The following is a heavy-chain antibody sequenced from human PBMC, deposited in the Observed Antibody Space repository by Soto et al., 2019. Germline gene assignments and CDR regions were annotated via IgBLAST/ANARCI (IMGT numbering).Heavy chain of an antibody. J-gene: IGHJ4*02. CDR2: IDPSNSYI. CDR1: GYSFTTHW. Sequence: PGESLKISCQGSGYSFTTHWITWVRQTPGKGLEWMGRIDPSNSYINYSPSFQGHVTISADKSINTAYLQWSSLRASDTAVYYCARHGGAHYLSSGYHYALDYWGQGTPVTVSS. D-gene: IGHD3-22*01. V-gene: IGHV5-10-1*01. CDR3: ARHGGAHYLSSGYHYALDY.